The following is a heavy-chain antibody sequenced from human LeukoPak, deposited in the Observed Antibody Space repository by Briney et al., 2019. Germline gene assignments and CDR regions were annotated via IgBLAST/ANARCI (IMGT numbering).Heavy chain of an antibody. CDR1: GFTFDDYA. V-gene: IGHV3-9*01. Sequence: PGRSLRLSCAPSGFTFDDYAKHWVRQAPGKGLEWVSGISWNSGSIGYADFVKGRFTISRDNAKNSLYLQMNSLRAEDTAVYYCARSSGDVDTANYWGQGTLVTVSS. J-gene: IGHJ4*02. CDR2: ISWNSGSI. D-gene: IGHD5-18*01. CDR3: ARSSGDVDTANY.